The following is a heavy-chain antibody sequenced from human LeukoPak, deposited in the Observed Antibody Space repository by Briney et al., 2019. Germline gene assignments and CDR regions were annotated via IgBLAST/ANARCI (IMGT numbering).Heavy chain of an antibody. D-gene: IGHD5-12*01. CDR3: ARDRHSGCDPAYYYYCGMDV. CDR1: GFTFSSYA. CDR2: ISYDGSNK. V-gene: IGHV3-30-3*01. J-gene: IGHJ6*02. Sequence: PGRSLRLSCAASGFTFSSYAMHWVRQAPGKGLEWVAVISYDGSNKYYADSVKGRSTISRDNSKNTLYLQMNSLRAEDTAVYYCARDRHSGCDPAYYYYCGMDVWGQGTTVTVSS.